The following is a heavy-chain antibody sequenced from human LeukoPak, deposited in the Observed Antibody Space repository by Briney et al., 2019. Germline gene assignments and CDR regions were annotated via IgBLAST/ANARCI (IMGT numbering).Heavy chain of an antibody. V-gene: IGHV4-59*01. Sequence: MPSETLSLTCTVSGGSISSYYWSWIRQPPGKGLEWIAYLYYSGSTNYNPSLKSRVTISVDTSKNQFSLKLTSVTAADTALYYCARVYGYNFYYFDYWGQGILVTVSS. J-gene: IGHJ4*02. CDR1: GGSISSYY. CDR3: ARVYGYNFYYFDY. D-gene: IGHD5-24*01. CDR2: LYYSGST.